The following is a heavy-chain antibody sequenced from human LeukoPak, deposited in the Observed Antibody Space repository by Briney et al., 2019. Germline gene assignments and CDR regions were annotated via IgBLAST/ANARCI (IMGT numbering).Heavy chain of an antibody. D-gene: IGHD2-15*01. J-gene: IGHJ4*02. V-gene: IGHV3-23*01. CDR1: GFTFSSYA. CDR2: ISISGGGT. Sequence: GGSLRLSCAASGFTFSSYAMNWVRQAPGKGLEWVSGISISGGGTYYADSVKGRFTISRDNSENTLYLQMNSLRAEDTAVYYCANACSGSSCYGTGSGWGQGTLVTVSS. CDR3: ANACSGSSCYGTGSG.